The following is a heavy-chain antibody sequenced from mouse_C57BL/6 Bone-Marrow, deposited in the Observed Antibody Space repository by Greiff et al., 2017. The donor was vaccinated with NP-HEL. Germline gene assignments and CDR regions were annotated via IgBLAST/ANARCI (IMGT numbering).Heavy chain of an antibody. J-gene: IGHJ2*01. CDR2: ISYDGSN. CDR3: ARDRWDYDALSFDY. Sequence: DVKLQESGPGLVKPSQSLSLTCSVTGYSITSGYYWNWIRQFPGNKLEWMGYISYDGSNNYNPSLKNRISITRDTSKNQFFLKLNSVTTEDTATYYCARDRWDYDALSFDYWGQGTTLTVSS. V-gene: IGHV3-6*01. D-gene: IGHD2-4*01. CDR1: GYSITSGYY.